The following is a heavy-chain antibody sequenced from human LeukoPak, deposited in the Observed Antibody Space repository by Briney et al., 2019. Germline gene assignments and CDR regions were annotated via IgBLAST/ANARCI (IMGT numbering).Heavy chain of an antibody. D-gene: IGHD6-25*01. CDR2: INPSGGST. CDR1: GYTFTSYD. Sequence: ASVKVSCKASGYTFTSYDINWVRQATGQGLEWMGIINPSGGSTSYAQKFQGRVTMTRDTSTSTVYMELSSLRSEDTAVYYCARAAAVVDPWGQGTLVTVSS. V-gene: IGHV1-46*01. CDR3: ARAAAVVDP. J-gene: IGHJ5*02.